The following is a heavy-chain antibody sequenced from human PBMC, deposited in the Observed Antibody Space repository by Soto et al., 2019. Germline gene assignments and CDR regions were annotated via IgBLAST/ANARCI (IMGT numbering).Heavy chain of an antibody. Sequence: QVQLQESGPGLVKPSETLSLTCTVSGGPFSRGGYYWSWIRQHPGKGLECIGYIFYTGSTYYNPTRKSRVTLYVDTSKRQFSLNLSSLTAADTAVYYCARVYRVNYLGYFDYWGQGALVTVSS. D-gene: IGHD3-16*02. V-gene: IGHV4-31*03. CDR1: GGPFSRGGYY. CDR3: ARVYRVNYLGYFDY. CDR2: IFYTGST. J-gene: IGHJ4*02.